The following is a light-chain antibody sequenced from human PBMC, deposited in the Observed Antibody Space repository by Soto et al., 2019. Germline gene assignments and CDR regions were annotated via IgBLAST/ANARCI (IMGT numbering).Light chain of an antibody. J-gene: IGLJ1*01. CDR3: SSYTSSSTYV. V-gene: IGLV2-14*03. Sequence: QSALTQPASVSGSPGQSITISCTGTSSDVGYYNYVSWYQQHPGKAPKLMIYDVRNRPSGVSNRFSGSKSGNTASLTISGLQAEDDADYYCSSYTSSSTYVFGTGTKLTVL. CDR2: DVR. CDR1: SSDVGYYNY.